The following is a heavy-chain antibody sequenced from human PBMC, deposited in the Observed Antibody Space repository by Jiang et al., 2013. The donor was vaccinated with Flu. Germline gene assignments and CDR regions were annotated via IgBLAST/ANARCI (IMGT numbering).Heavy chain of an antibody. Sequence: GLVKPSQTLSLTCAVSGDSVGSATYYWTWIRQSAGKGLEWIGRIYSSGSTNYNPSLESRLTISLDTANNRFSLKLSSMTAADTAVYYCARGNYYDSSGYPTYFDFWGQGVLVTVSS. V-gene: IGHV4-61*02. CDR3: ARGNYYDSSGYPTYFDF. D-gene: IGHD3-22*01. CDR2: IYSSGST. J-gene: IGHJ4*02. CDR1: GDSVGSATYY.